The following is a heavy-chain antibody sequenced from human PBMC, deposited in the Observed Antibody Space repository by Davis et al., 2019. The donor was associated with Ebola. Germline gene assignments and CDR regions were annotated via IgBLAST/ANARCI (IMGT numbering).Heavy chain of an antibody. V-gene: IGHV6-1*01. CDR3: ARDPGIAAAGVSEYFDL. CDR1: GDSVSSNSAA. J-gene: IGHJ2*01. D-gene: IGHD6-13*01. Sequence: MPSETLSLTCAISGDSVSSNSAAWNWIRQSPSRGLEWLGRTYYRSKWYNDYAVSVKSRITINPDTSKNQFSLQLNSVTPEDTAVYYCARDPGIAAAGVSEYFDLWGRGTLVTVSS. CDR2: TYYRSKWYN.